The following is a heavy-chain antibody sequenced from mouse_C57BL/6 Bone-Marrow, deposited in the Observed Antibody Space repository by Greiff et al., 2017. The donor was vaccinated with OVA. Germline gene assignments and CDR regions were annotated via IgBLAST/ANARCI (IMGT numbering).Heavy chain of an antibody. CDR3: ARGDYYGSKYY. J-gene: IGHJ2*01. CDR2: IYPRSGNT. Sequence: QVQLQQSGAELARPGASVKLSCKASGYTFTSYGISWVKQRTGQGLEWIGEIYPRSGNTYYNEKFKGKATLTADKSSSTAYMGLRSLTSEDSAVYFCARGDYYGSKYYWGQGTTLTVSS. V-gene: IGHV1-81*01. D-gene: IGHD1-1*01. CDR1: GYTFTSYG.